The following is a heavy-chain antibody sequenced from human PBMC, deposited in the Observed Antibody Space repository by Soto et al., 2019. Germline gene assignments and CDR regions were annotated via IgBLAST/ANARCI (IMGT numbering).Heavy chain of an antibody. D-gene: IGHD2-15*01. V-gene: IGHV1-46*01. Sequence: ASVKVSCKASGYTFTSYYMHLVRQAPGQGLEWMGIINPSGGSTSYAQKFQGRVTMTRDTSTSTVYMELSSLRSEDTAVYYCARNGVVVDATSSLFEYWGQGTLVTVSS. CDR1: GYTFTSYY. J-gene: IGHJ4*02. CDR3: ARNGVVVDATSSLFEY. CDR2: INPSGGST.